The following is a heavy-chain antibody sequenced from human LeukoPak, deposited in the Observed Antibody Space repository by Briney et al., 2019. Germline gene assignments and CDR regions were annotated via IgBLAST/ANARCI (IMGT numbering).Heavy chain of an antibody. Sequence: SETLSLTCTVSGASISSSRYQWGWIRQPPGEGLEWIGTMYYSGSTYYTPSLKSRVTISADTPKNQFSLKLSSVTAADTAVYYCARQDTFYDVLTGYYMDYWGQGTLVTVSS. CDR2: MYYSGST. CDR1: GASISSSRYQ. V-gene: IGHV4-39*01. D-gene: IGHD3-9*01. CDR3: ARQDTFYDVLTGYYMDY. J-gene: IGHJ4*02.